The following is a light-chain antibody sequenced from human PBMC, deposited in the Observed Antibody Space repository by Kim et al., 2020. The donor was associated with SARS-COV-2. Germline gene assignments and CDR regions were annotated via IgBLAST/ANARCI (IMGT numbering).Light chain of an antibody. CDR1: QSVRSNY. Sequence: PGERATLSCGASQSVRSNYLAWYQQKPGQAPRLLIYGASSRATGIPDRFSGSGSGTDFTLTIIKLEPEDFAVYYCQQYGSLPWTFAQGTKVDIK. J-gene: IGKJ1*01. CDR3: QQYGSLPWT. V-gene: IGKV3-20*01. CDR2: GAS.